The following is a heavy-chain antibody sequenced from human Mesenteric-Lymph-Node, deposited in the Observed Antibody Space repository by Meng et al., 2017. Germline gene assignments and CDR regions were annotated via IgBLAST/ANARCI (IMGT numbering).Heavy chain of an antibody. D-gene: IGHD3-3*01. CDR2: ISYDGSNK. CDR3: ARDGERSTIFGVVTAAAGTGFDY. J-gene: IGHJ4*02. Sequence: GESLKISCAASGFTFSSYAMHWVRQAPGKGLEWVAVISYDGSNKYYADSVKGRFTISRDNSKNTLYLQMNSLRAEDTAVYYCARDGERSTIFGVVTAAAGTGFDYWGQGTLVTVSS. V-gene: IGHV3-30*04. CDR1: GFTFSSYA.